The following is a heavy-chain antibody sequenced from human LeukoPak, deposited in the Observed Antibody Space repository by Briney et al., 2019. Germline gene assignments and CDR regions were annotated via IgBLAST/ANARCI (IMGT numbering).Heavy chain of an antibody. D-gene: IGHD3-10*01. CDR1: GGSISTITYY. J-gene: IGHJ5*02. V-gene: IGHV4-39*07. CDR3: ARAAGPGYYGSGIGWFDP. Sequence: PSETLSLTCTVSGGSISTITYYWGWIRQPPGKGLEWVGHMYYRGNTFYNPSLKSRVTMSVDTSKNQFSLKLSSVTAADTAVYYCARAAGPGYYGSGIGWFDPWGQGTLVTVSS. CDR2: MYYRGNT.